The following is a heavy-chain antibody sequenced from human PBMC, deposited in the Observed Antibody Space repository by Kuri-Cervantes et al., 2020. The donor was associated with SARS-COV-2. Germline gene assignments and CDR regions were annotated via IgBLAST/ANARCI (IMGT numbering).Heavy chain of an antibody. Sequence: SETLSLTCTVSDGSFNSHYWSWIRQPPGKGLEWIGYIYYSGSTTYNPSLRSRLTLSVDTSKNQFSLKLSSVTAADTAVYYCATIGYCSGGSCWFDYYYGMDVWGQGTTVTVSS. CDR3: ATIGYCSGGSCWFDYYYGMDV. CDR1: DGSFNSHY. V-gene: IGHV4-59*08. D-gene: IGHD2-15*01. J-gene: IGHJ6*01. CDR2: IYYSGST.